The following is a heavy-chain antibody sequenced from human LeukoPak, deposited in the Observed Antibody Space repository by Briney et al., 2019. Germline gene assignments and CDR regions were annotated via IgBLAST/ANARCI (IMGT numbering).Heavy chain of an antibody. CDR2: ISGGGGGT. CDR1: ESTFSNYG. V-gene: IGHV3-23*01. J-gene: IGHJ4*02. Sequence: PGGSLRLSCAASESTFSNYGMSWVRQAPGKGKGLEWVSGISGGGGGTYYADSVKGRFTISRDDSKNRLYLQMNSLRVEDTAVYYCAKGRYTSGRNFDHWGQGTLVTVSS. CDR3: AKGRYTSGRNFDH. D-gene: IGHD6-19*01.